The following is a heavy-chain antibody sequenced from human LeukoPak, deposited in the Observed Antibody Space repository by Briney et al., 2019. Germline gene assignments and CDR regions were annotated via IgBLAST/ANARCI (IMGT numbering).Heavy chain of an antibody. CDR2: ISSLSSYI. J-gene: IGHJ4*02. Sequence: GGTLRLSCAASGFTFSSYGMNWVRQAPGKGLEWVSSISSLSSYIYYADSLKGRFTISRDNAKNSLYLQMNSLRAEDTAVYYCARGGPRDGYDYWGQGTLVTVSS. D-gene: IGHD5-18*01. CDR3: ARGGPRDGYDY. V-gene: IGHV3-21*01. CDR1: GFTFSSYG.